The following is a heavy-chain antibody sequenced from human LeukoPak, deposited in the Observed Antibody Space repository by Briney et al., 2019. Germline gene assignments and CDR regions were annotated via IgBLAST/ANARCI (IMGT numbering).Heavy chain of an antibody. V-gene: IGHV4-38-2*02. CDR1: GYSISSGYY. CDR2: IYHSGST. D-gene: IGHD3-10*01. CDR3: ARILRGVIVTSFDY. Sequence: SETLSLTCTVSGYSISSGYYWGWIRQPPGKGPEWIGSIYHSGSTNYNPSLKSRVTISLDTSKNQFSLKLRPVTAADTAVYYCARILRGVIVTSFDYWGQGILVTVSS. J-gene: IGHJ4*02.